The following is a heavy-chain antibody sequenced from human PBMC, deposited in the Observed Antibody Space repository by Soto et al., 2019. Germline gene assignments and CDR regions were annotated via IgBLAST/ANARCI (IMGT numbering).Heavy chain of an antibody. V-gene: IGHV4-31*03. CDR3: ARESCGPGY. Sequence: QVQLQESGPGLVRPSQTLSLTCTVSGGSISSGTYYWSWIRQHPGKGLEWIGYIYYRGTTYYNPSLESRVTISEDTSKNQFSLKLSSVTAADTAVYYCARESCGPGYWGQGTLVTVSS. J-gene: IGHJ4*02. D-gene: IGHD2-21*01. CDR1: GGSISSGTYY. CDR2: IYYRGTT.